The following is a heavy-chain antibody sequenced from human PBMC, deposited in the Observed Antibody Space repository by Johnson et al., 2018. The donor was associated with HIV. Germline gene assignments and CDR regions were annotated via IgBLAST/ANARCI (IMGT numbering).Heavy chain of an antibody. D-gene: IGHD6-19*01. V-gene: IGHV3-30-3*01. CDR2: MSYAGSNK. Sequence: QVQLVESGGGVVQPGRSLRLSCAASGFTFSSYAMHWVRQAPGKGLEWVAIMSYAGSNKYYADSVKGRFTISRDNSKNTLYLQMNSLRAEDRAVYFCARGKDMAGTGAFDIWGQGTMVTVSA. CDR3: ARGKDMAGTGAFDI. CDR1: GFTFSSYA. J-gene: IGHJ3*02.